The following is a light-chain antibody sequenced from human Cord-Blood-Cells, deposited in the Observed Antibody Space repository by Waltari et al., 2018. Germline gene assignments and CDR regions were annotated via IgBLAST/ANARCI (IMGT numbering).Light chain of an antibody. CDR3: QQSYTLT. Sequence: DIQMPQSPSSLSASVGARVTITCRASQSISSYLNWYQQKPGKAPKLLIYAASSLQSGVPSRFSGSGSGTDFTLTISSLQPEDFATYYCQQSYTLTFGGGTKVESK. CDR1: QSISSY. CDR2: AAS. J-gene: IGKJ4*01. V-gene: IGKV1-39*01.